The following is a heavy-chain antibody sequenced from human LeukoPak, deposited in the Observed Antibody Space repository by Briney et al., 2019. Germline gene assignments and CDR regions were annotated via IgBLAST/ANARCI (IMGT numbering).Heavy chain of an antibody. CDR3: ARGVGVWGSYRYPDY. Sequence: SETLSLTCTVSGGSISSGDYYWSWIRQPPGKGLEWIGYIYYSGSTYYNPSLKSRVTISVDTSKNQFSLKLSSVTAADTAVYYCARGVGVWGSYRYPDYWGQGTLVTVSS. V-gene: IGHV4-30-4*01. CDR2: IYYSGST. J-gene: IGHJ4*02. CDR1: GGSISSGDYY. D-gene: IGHD3-16*02.